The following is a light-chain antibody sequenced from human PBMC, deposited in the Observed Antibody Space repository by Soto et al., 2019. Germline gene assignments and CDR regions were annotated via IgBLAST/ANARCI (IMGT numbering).Light chain of an antibody. J-gene: IGKJ4*01. CDR3: QQYYTLPLT. CDR2: WAS. V-gene: IGKV4-1*01. CDR1: QSVLFTSNNKNY. Sequence: DIVMTQSPDSLAVSLGERATINCESSQSVLFTSNNKNYLAWYQQKPGQPPKLLLSWASARESGVPERFSGSGSGTLFTLSNSSLQAEDVAVYYCQQYYTLPLTFGGGTKVEIK.